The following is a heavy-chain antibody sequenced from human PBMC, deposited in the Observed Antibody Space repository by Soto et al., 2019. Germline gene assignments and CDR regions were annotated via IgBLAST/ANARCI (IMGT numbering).Heavy chain of an antibody. Sequence: QMQLQESGPRLVKPSETLSLTCTVSGGSISSDYCSWIRQPPGKGLEWIGYSYSSGSTKYNPSLQSRVTISVDTSKNQFSLNLSSVTAADTAVYYCARLSRGGSCGFDYWDQGTLVTVSS. J-gene: IGHJ4*02. CDR3: ARLSRGGSCGFDY. CDR2: SYSSGST. CDR1: GGSISSDY. D-gene: IGHD3-10*01. V-gene: IGHV4-59*08.